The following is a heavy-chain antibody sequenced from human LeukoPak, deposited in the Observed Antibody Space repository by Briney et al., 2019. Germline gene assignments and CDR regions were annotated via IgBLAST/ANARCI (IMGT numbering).Heavy chain of an antibody. CDR2: INHSGST. V-gene: IGHV4-34*01. J-gene: IGHJ6*03. CDR3: ARAHRGYVTSYNRYYYYMDV. D-gene: IGHD1-14*01. Sequence: SETLSLTCAVYGGSFSGYYWSWIRQPPGKGLEWIGEINHSGSTNYNPSLKSRVTISVDTSKNQFSLKLSSVTATDTAVYYCARAHRGYVTSYNRYYYYMDVWGKGTTVTVSS. CDR1: GGSFSGYY.